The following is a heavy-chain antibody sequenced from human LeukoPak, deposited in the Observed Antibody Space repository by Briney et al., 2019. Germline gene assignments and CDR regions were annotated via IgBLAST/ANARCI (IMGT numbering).Heavy chain of an antibody. CDR1: GYSISSGYY. Sequence: SETLSLTCAVSGYSISSGYYWGWIRQPPGKGLEWIGNIYHSGSAHYDPSLKSRVTISVDTSKNQFSLKLSSVTAGDTAMYYCARRRGGHYFDYWGQGTLVTVSS. J-gene: IGHJ4*02. CDR3: ARRRGGHYFDY. CDR2: IYHSGSA. V-gene: IGHV4-38-2*01. D-gene: IGHD3-10*01.